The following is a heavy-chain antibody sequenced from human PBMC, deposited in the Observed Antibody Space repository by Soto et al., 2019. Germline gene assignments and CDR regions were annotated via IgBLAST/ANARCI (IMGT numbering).Heavy chain of an antibody. CDR2: VSWNSGSI. J-gene: IGHJ4*02. V-gene: IGHV3-9*01. CDR1: GFTFDDYA. D-gene: IGHD6-13*01. Sequence: PGGSLRLSCAASGFTFDDYAMHWVRQAPGKGLEWVSGVSWNSGSIGYADSVKGRFTISRDNAKNSLYLQMNSLRAEDTALYYCAKDTIAAAGPLDYWGQGTLVTVSS. CDR3: AKDTIAAAGPLDY.